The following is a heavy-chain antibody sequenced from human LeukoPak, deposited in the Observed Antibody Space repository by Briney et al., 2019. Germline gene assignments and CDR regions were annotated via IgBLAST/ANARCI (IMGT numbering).Heavy chain of an antibody. CDR2: IYHSGST. J-gene: IGHJ4*02. CDR3: ARNQNSGYAQYYFDY. Sequence: SETLSLTCAVSGYSISSGYYWGWIRQPPGKGLEWIGNIYHSGSTYYNPSLKSRVTISVDTSKNQFSLKLSSVTAADTAVYYCARNQNSGYAQYYFDYWGQGTLVTVSS. CDR1: GYSISSGYY. D-gene: IGHD5-12*01. V-gene: IGHV4-38-2*01.